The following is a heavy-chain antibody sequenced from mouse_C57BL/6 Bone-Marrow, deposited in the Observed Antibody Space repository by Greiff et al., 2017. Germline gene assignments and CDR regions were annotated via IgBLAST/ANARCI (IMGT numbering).Heavy chain of an antibody. V-gene: IGHV5-4*01. J-gene: IGHJ4*01. CDR2: ISDGGSNT. CDR3: AREISLYYGYDGDEGCAMDY. D-gene: IGHD2-2*01. Sequence: EVNVVESGRGLVKPGGSLKLSCAASGFTFSSYAMSWVRQTPEKRLEWVATISDGGSNTYYPDNVKGRFTISRDNAKNNLYLQMRHLKYEDTAMYDGAREISLYYGYDGDEGCAMDYWGQGTSVTVSS. CDR1: GFTFSSYA.